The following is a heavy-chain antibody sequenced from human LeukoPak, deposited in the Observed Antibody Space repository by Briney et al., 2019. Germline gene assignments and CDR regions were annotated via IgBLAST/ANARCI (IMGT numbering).Heavy chain of an antibody. CDR1: GFTFSSYG. J-gene: IGHJ4*02. CDR3: TRGGTTFDY. D-gene: IGHD1-1*01. Sequence: PGGSLRLSCATSGFTFSSYGMHWVRQAPGKGLEWVAVIWYDGSNKYYADSVKGRFIISRDNSKNMLYLQMYSLRAEDTAIYYCTRGGTTFDYWGQGTLVTVSS. V-gene: IGHV3-33*01. CDR2: IWYDGSNK.